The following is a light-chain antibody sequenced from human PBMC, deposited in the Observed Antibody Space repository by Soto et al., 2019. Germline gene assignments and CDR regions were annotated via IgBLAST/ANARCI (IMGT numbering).Light chain of an antibody. CDR3: QQYNTWPLT. V-gene: IGKV3-15*01. CDR1: QSVSSD. CDR2: GAS. Sequence: EIVMTQSPATLSVSPGERATLSCRASQSVSSDLAWYEQKPGQAPRLLIYGASTRATGIPARFSGSGSGTEFTLTISSLQSEDFAGYYCQQYNTWPLTFGGGTKVEIK. J-gene: IGKJ4*01.